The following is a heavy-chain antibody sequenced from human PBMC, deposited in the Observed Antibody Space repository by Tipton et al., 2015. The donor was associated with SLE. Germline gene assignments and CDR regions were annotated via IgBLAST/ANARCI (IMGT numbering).Heavy chain of an antibody. CDR3: ARNPGRGVRYFDL. CDR2: IYYSGST. J-gene: IGHJ2*01. D-gene: IGHD1-14*01. Sequence: TLSLTCTVSGGSISSYYWSWIRQPPGKGLEWIGYIYYSGSTNYNPYLKSRVTISVDTSKNQFSLKLSSVTAADTAVYYCARNPGRGVRYFDLWGRGTLVTVSS. V-gene: IGHV4-59*12. CDR1: GGSISSYY.